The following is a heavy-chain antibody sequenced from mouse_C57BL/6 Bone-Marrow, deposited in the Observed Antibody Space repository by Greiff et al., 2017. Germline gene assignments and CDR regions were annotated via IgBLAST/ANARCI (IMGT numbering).Heavy chain of an antibody. CDR1: GFTFSDYG. Sequence: EVKVVEPGGGLVKPGGSLKLSCAASGFTFSDYGMHWVRQAPEKGLEWVAYISSGSSTIYYADTVKGRFTISRDNAKNTLFLQMTSLRSEDTAMYYCASNVVATYYAMDYWGQGTSVTVSS. J-gene: IGHJ4*01. V-gene: IGHV5-17*01. CDR3: ASNVVATYYAMDY. D-gene: IGHD1-1*01. CDR2: ISSGSSTI.